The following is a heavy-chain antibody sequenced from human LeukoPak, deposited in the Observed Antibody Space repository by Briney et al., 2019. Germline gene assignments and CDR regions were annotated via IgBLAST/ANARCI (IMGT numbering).Heavy chain of an antibody. CDR2: IDWDDDK. Sequence: SGPTLVNPTQTLTLTCTFSGFSLSTSGMCVSWIRQPPGKALEWLSLIDWDDDKYYSTSLKTRPTISKDTSKNQVVLTMTNMDPVDTATYYCARMPVLRYFDWLLDYWGQGTLVTVSS. D-gene: IGHD3-9*01. CDR1: GFSLSTSGMC. CDR3: ARMPVLRYFDWLLDY. J-gene: IGHJ4*02. V-gene: IGHV2-70*01.